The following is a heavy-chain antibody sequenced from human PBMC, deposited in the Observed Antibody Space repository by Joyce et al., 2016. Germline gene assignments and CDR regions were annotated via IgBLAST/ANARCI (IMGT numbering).Heavy chain of an antibody. Sequence: QVQLVESGGGVVQPGRSLRLSCAASGLSFSQYAMHWVRQAPGKGLEWMGLMSYDGSHKYYADSLRGRFTISRDNSKNTLYLQMSSLSPEDTAIYYCARESAYSSGWYRGCDYWGQGTQVTVSS. V-gene: IGHV3-30*04. CDR3: ARESAYSSGWYRGCDY. D-gene: IGHD6-19*01. CDR1: GLSFSQYA. J-gene: IGHJ4*02. CDR2: MSYDGSHK.